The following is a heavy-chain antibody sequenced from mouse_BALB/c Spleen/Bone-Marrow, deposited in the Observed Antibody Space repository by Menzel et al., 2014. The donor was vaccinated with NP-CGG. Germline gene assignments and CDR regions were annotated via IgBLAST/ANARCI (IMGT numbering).Heavy chain of an antibody. CDR2: ILPGSDST. V-gene: IGHV1-9*01. CDR3: ARFSQLGLLAY. J-gene: IGHJ3*01. D-gene: IGHD3-1*01. CDR1: GYTFSSYW. Sequence: VHLVESGAELMKPGASVKISCKATGYTFSSYWIEWVKQRPGHGLEWIGEILPGSDSTNYNEKFKSKATLTVDTSSSTAYMQLSSLASEDSALYYCARFSQLGLLAYWGQGTLVTVSA.